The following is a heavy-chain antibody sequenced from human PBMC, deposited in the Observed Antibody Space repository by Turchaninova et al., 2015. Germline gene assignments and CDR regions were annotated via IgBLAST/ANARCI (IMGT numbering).Heavy chain of an antibody. Sequence: EVQLVESGGGLVQPGGSLRLSCAASGFTFSSYWMSWVRQDPGKGLEWVGNIKQVGSDKYYVDYVXXRFXXXRDXXKNSXYLQMXXLRXXXTAVYYCXXXLDSSAYYYXGYMXXWGKGTTVTXSS. V-gene: IGHV3-7*01. CDR1: GFTFSSYW. CDR2: IKQVGSDK. J-gene: IGHJ6*03. D-gene: IGHD3-22*01. CDR3: XXXLDSSAYYYXGYMXX.